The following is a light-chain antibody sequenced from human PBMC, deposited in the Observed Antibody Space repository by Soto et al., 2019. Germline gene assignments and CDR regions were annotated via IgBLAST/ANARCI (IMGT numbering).Light chain of an antibody. Sequence: DIQMTQSPSTLSASVGDRVTITCRASQSNWLAWYQQKPGKAPKLLIYKASTLDSGVPSRFSGTGSGTEFTLTISSLQPDDFAAYYCHQFSFSHTFGGGTKVEIK. CDR2: KAS. J-gene: IGKJ4*01. CDR3: HQFSFSHT. CDR1: QSNW. V-gene: IGKV1-5*03.